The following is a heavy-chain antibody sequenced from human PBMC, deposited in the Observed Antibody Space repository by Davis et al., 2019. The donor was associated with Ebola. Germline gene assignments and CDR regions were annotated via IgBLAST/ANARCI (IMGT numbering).Heavy chain of an antibody. D-gene: IGHD4-17*01. CDR1: GFTFSESA. CDR3: ARGLRCDY. CDR2: IKQDGSEK. V-gene: IGHV3-7*01. J-gene: IGHJ4*02. Sequence: GGSLRLSCAASGFTFSESAMSWVRQAPGKGLEWVANIKQDGSEKYYVDSVKGRFTISRDNAKNSLYLQMNSLRAEDTAVYYCARGLRCDYWGQGTLVTVSS.